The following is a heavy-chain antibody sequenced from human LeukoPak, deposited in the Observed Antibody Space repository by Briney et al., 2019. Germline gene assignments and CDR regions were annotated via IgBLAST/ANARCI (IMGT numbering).Heavy chain of an antibody. CDR2: ISSSSYYI. CDR1: GFTFGSYS. J-gene: IGHJ5*02. CDR3: AREPAAAHSTRFDP. D-gene: IGHD6-13*01. Sequence: PGGSLRLSCAASGFTFGSYSMNWVRQAPGKGLEWVSCISSSSYYIYYADSVKGRFTISRDNAKNSLYLQMNGLRVEDTAVYYCAREPAAAHSTRFDPWGQGTLVTVSS. V-gene: IGHV3-21*01.